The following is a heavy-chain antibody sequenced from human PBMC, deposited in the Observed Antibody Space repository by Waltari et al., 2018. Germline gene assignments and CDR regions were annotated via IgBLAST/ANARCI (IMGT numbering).Heavy chain of an antibody. V-gene: IGHV1-69*13. J-gene: IGHJ6*02. CDR1: GGTFSSYA. Sequence: QVQLVQSGAEVKKPGSSVKVSCKASGGTFSSYAISWVRQASGQGLEWMGGIIPIFGTANYAQKFQGRVTITADESTSTAYMELSSLRSEDTAVYYCARDYRGIAVAGEGMDVWGQGTTVTVSS. CDR3: ARDYRGIAVAGEGMDV. D-gene: IGHD6-19*01. CDR2: IIPIFGTA.